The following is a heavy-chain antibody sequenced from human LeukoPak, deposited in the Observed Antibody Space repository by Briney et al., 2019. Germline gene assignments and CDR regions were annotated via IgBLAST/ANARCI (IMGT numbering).Heavy chain of an antibody. Sequence: MPSETLSLTCTVSGGSMSSYYWSWIRQPPGKGLEWIGYIYYSGSTKYNPSLKSRVTISVDTSKNQFSLKLSSVTAADTAVYYCARGARAGYNLEPFDYWGQGTLVTVSS. J-gene: IGHJ4*02. D-gene: IGHD5-24*01. CDR2: IYYSGST. CDR1: GGSMSSYY. V-gene: IGHV4-59*08. CDR3: ARGARAGYNLEPFDY.